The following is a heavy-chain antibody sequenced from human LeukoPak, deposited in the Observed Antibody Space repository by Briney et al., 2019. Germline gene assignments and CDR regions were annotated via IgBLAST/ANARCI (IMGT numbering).Heavy chain of an antibody. V-gene: IGHV1-18*01. CDR3: ARDRTLYCDSQSGGWFDP. D-gene: IGHD3-22*01. J-gene: IGHJ5*02. CDR1: GYTFSNYG. CDR2: ISGYNANT. Sequence: GASVTVSCTTSGYTFSNYGITWLRQAPGQGLEWMGWISGYNANTNYAQKVQGRVSMTTDTSTSTAYMELRSLRFDDTAVYYCARDRTLYCDSQSGGWFDPWGQGTLVIVSS.